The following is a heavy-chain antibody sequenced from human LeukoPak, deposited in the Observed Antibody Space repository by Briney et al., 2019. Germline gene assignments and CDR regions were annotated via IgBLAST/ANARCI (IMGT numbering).Heavy chain of an antibody. CDR1: GLTFTNAC. CDR2: IKSKADGETI. J-gene: IGHJ4*02. CDR3: STLTSRGLSDS. Sequence: GGSVRLSCAASGLTFTNACMNWVRQAPGKGLEWVDRIKSKADGETIDYAAPVKGRFTFSRDDSKNMLYLQMNSLKSEDTAVYYCSTLTSRGLSDSWGQGTLVTVSS. V-gene: IGHV3-15*07. D-gene: IGHD1-20*01.